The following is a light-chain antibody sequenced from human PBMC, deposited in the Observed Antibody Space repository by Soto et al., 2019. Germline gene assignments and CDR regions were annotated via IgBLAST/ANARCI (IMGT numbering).Light chain of an antibody. CDR2: DVS. CDR3: SSYTSSSFYV. V-gene: IGLV2-14*01. CDR1: SSDVGGYKY. J-gene: IGLJ1*01. Sequence: QSELTQPASVSGSPGQSITISCSGTSSDVGGYKYVSWYQQHQGKAPKLMIYDVSNRPSGVSNRFSGSKSGNTASLTISGLQAEDEADYYCSSYTSSSFYVFGPGTKVTVL.